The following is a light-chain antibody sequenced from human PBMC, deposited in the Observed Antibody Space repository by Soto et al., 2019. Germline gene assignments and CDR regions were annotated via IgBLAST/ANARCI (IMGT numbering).Light chain of an antibody. CDR1: QSISTW. Sequence: DIQMTQSPSTLSASVGDRVTITCRASQSISTWFAWYQQKPGQAPKLLIYKASTLQTGVPSRFSGSGSGADFTLTISSLQPEDFGTYYCQQYTSYYTFGQGTKLEIK. CDR3: QQYTSYYT. CDR2: KAS. V-gene: IGKV1-5*03. J-gene: IGKJ2*01.